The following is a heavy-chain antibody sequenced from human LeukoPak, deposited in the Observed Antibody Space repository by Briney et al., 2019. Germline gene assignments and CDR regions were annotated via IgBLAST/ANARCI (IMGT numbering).Heavy chain of an antibody. J-gene: IGHJ4*02. V-gene: IGHV3-48*01. CDR1: GFTFSSYR. CDR2: ISSSSSTI. Sequence: GGSLRLSCAASGFTFSSYRMNWVRQAPGKGLEWVSYISSSSSTIYYADSVKGRFTISRDNSKNTLYLQMNSLRAEDTAVYYCARDRGSGLDYWGQGTLVTVSS. CDR3: ARDRGSGLDY. D-gene: IGHD3-10*01.